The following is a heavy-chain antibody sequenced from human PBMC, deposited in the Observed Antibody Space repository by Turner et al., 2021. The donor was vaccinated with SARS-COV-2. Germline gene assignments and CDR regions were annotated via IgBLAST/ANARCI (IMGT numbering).Heavy chain of an antibody. V-gene: IGHV4-39*01. D-gene: IGHD6-13*01. CDR3: ARHWEVAAAAYLAGFDP. J-gene: IGHJ5*02. Sequence: LPHSSPGLLKPSRPLALACTCSGCPISSSSYYWGWILQPQGKGLEWIGSIDYSGSTDYNPSRKSRVTRSGDTCKKQLSLKVTCVNAADTAVYFCARHWEVAAAAYLAGFDPWGQGTLVTVSS. CDR1: GCPISSSSYY. CDR2: IDYSGST.